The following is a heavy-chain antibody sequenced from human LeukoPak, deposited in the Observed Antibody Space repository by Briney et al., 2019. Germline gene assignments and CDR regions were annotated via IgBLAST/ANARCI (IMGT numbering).Heavy chain of an antibody. J-gene: IGHJ4*02. Sequence: GGSLRLSCAASGFTFSSYWMHWVRHAPGKGLVWVSRIKSDGSSTSYADSVKGRFTISRDNSKNTLYLQMNTLRAEDTAVYYCANDYRSGSFHDFWGQGTLVTVSS. CDR1: GFTFSSYW. D-gene: IGHD3-10*01. V-gene: IGHV3-74*01. CDR3: ANDYRSGSFHDF. CDR2: IKSDGSST.